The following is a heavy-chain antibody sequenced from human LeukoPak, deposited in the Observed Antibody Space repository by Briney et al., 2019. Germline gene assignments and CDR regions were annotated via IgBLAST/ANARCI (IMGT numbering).Heavy chain of an antibody. CDR3: ATGLGATRLWYYYYHMGV. Sequence: ASVKVSRKVSGYTLTELSMHWVRQAPGKGLEWMGGFDPEDGETIYAQKFQGRVTMTEDTSTDTAYMELSSLRSEDTAVYYCATGLGATRLWYYYYHMGVWGQGTTVTVSS. CDR2: FDPEDGET. D-gene: IGHD1-26*01. J-gene: IGHJ6*02. V-gene: IGHV1-24*01. CDR1: GYTLTELS.